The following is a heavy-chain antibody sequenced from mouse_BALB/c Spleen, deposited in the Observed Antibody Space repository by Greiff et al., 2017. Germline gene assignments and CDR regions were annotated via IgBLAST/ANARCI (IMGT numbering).Heavy chain of an antibody. V-gene: IGHV3-2*02. Sequence: EVKLQESGPGLVKPSQSLSLTCTVTGYSITSDYAWNWIRQFPGNKLEWMGYISYSGSTSYNPSLKSRISITRDTSKNQFFLQLNSVTTEDTATYYCARGGAIYYDYDVAMDYWGQGTSVTVSS. D-gene: IGHD2-4*01. CDR3: ARGGAIYYDYDVAMDY. CDR2: ISYSGST. J-gene: IGHJ4*01. CDR1: GYSITSDYA.